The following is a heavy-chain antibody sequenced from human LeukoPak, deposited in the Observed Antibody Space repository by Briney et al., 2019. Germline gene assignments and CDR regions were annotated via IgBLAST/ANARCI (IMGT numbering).Heavy chain of an antibody. J-gene: IGHJ4*02. D-gene: IGHD6-19*01. CDR3: ATATAVAGTFDY. Sequence: ASVKVSCKVSGYTLTELSMHWVRRAPGKGLEWMGGFDPEDGETIYAQKFQGRVTMTEDTSTDTAYMELSSLRSEDTAVYYCATATAVAGTFDYWGQGTLVTVSS. V-gene: IGHV1-24*01. CDR2: FDPEDGET. CDR1: GYTLTELS.